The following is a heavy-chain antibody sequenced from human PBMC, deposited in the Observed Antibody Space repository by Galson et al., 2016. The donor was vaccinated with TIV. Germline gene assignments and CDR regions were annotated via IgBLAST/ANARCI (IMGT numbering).Heavy chain of an antibody. CDR3: ARGIRGSFVAY. CDR2: ISYDGSEK. Sequence: SLRLSCAASGFIFSHYAMHWVRQAPGQGLEWLTIISYDGSEKFYADSVKGRFTLSRDKPKNTLYLQMNSLRVEDTAVYFCARGIRGSFVAYWGQGTLVTVSS. V-gene: IGHV3-30-3*01. D-gene: IGHD2/OR15-2a*01. J-gene: IGHJ4*02. CDR1: GFIFSHYA.